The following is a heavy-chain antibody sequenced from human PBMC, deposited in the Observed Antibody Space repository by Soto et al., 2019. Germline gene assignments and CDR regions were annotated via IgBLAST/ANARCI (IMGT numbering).Heavy chain of an antibody. CDR2: IIPIFGTA. D-gene: IGHD3-16*01. CDR1: GGTFSSYA. V-gene: IGHV1-69*13. Sequence: GASVKVSCKASGGTFSSYAISWVRQAPGQGLEWMGGIIPIFGTANYAQKFQGRVTITADESTSTAYMELSSLRSEDTAVYYCAGGGNPPNYYYYGMDVWGQGTTVTVSS. J-gene: IGHJ6*02. CDR3: AGGGNPPNYYYYGMDV.